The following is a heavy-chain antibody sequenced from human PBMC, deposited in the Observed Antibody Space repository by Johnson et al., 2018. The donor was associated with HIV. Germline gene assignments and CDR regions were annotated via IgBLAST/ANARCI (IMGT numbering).Heavy chain of an antibody. CDR2: ISYDGSNK. J-gene: IGHJ3*02. CDR1: GFTFASYA. Sequence: QVRLVESGGGLVQPGGSLRLSCAASGFTFASYAMSWVRQAPGKVLEWVAVISYDGSNKYYADSVKGRFTISRDNSKNTLYLQMNSLRAEDTAVYYWAREGKWELRRGAFDIWGQGTMVTVSS. D-gene: IGHD1-26*01. CDR3: AREGKWELRRGAFDI. V-gene: IGHV3-30*04.